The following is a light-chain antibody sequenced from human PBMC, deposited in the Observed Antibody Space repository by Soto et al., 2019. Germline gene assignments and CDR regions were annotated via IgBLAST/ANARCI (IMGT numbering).Light chain of an antibody. CDR2: GAS. V-gene: IGKV3-20*01. Sequence: EIVLTQSPGTLSLSPGERATLSCRASQSVSSIYLAWYQQKPGQAPRLVIYGASTWATDIPDRFSGSGSGTDFTLTISRLEPEDFAVYYWQYCDDSPQAPFGGGNKVEI. J-gene: IGKJ4*01. CDR1: QSVSSIY. CDR3: QYCDDSPQAP.